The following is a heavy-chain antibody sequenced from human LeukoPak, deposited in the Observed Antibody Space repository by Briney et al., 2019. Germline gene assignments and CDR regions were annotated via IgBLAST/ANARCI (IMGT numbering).Heavy chain of an antibody. J-gene: IGHJ5*02. CDR2: ISGSGGST. CDR1: GFTFSSYA. Sequence: GGSLRLSCAASGFTFSSYAMSWVRQAPGKGLEWVSAISGSGGSTYYADSVKGRFTISRDNSKNTLYLQMNSLRAEDTAVYYCAKGLDIVVVPAATNWFDPWGQGTLVTVSS. D-gene: IGHD2-2*01. CDR3: AKGLDIVVVPAATNWFDP. V-gene: IGHV3-23*01.